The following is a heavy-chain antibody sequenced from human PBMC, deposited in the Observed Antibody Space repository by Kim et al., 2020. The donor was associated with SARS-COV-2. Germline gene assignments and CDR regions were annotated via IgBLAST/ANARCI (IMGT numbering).Heavy chain of an antibody. J-gene: IGHJ4*02. V-gene: IGHV3-72*01. Sequence: GGSLRLSCAVSGFIFSDHYMDWVRQAPGKGLEWVGRIKDKANSYTTEYAASVRGRFTITRDDSRNSLYLQMNSLKTEDTAVYYCTRLVRAAATVDFWGQG. CDR3: TRLVRAAATVDF. CDR2: IKDKANSYTT. D-gene: IGHD2-15*01. CDR1: GFIFSDHY.